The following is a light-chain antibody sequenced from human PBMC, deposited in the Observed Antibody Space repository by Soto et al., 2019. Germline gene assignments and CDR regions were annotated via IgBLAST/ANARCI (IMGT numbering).Light chain of an antibody. CDR1: TSNIGNNY. V-gene: IGLV1-51*01. CDR2: DNN. J-gene: IGLJ2*01. CDR3: AAWDNSLSAVV. Sequence: QSVLTQPPSVSAAPGQRVTISCSGSTSNIGNNYVSWYQQVPGTAPRFLIFDNNKRHSGIPDRFSGSKSGTSATLGITGLQTGDEADYYCAAWDNSLSAVVFGGGTKLTV.